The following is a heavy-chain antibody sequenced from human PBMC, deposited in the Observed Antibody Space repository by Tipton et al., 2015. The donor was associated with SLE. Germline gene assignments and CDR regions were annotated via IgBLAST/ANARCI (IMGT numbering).Heavy chain of an antibody. CDR1: GFTFGDYA. D-gene: IGHD3-3*01. V-gene: IGHV4-34*01. Sequence: LRLSCTASGFTFGDYAMSWFRQSPGKGLEWIGEINHSGSTNYNPSLKSRVTISVDKSTNQFSLKLTSVTAADTAVYYCAREVNRRDDSDAFDIWGQGTVVTVSS. CDR3: AREVNRRDDSDAFDI. CDR2: INHSGST. J-gene: IGHJ3*02.